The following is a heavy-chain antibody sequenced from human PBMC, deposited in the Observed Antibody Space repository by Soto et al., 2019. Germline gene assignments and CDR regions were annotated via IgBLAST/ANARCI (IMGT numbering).Heavy chain of an antibody. J-gene: IGHJ5*02. CDR2: IWYDGSNK. Sequence: GGSLRLSCAASGFTFSSYGMHWVRQAPGKGLEWVAVIWYDGSNKYYADSVKGRFTISRDNSKNTLYLQMNSLRAEDTAVYYCARDSIDCSSTSCYLDYNWFDPWGQGTLVTVSS. CDR3: ARDSIDCSSTSCYLDYNWFDP. V-gene: IGHV3-33*01. D-gene: IGHD2-2*01. CDR1: GFTFSSYG.